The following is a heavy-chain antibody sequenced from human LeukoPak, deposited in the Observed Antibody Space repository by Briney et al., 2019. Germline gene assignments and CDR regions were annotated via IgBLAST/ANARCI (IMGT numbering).Heavy chain of an antibody. D-gene: IGHD3-10*01. CDR3: ARGPFGYYGSGSPTLDYMDV. CDR1: GGTFSSYA. CDR2: IFPIFGTA. J-gene: IGHJ6*03. V-gene: IGHV1-69*13. Sequence: GASVKVSCKASGGTFSSYAISWVRQAPGQGLEWMGGIFPIFGTANYAQKFQGRVTITADESTSTAYMELSSLRSEDTAVYYCARGPFGYYGSGSPTLDYMDVWGKGTTVTISS.